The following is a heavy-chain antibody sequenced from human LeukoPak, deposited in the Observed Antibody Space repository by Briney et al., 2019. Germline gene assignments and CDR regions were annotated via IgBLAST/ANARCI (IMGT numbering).Heavy chain of an antibody. J-gene: IGHJ4*02. V-gene: IGHV4-61*01. D-gene: IGHD3-22*01. CDR3: ARGVVLSGYYYGPLFDY. Sequence: SETLSLTCTVSGGSVSSGSYYWSWIRQPPGKGLEWIGYIYYSGSTNYNPSLKSRVTISVDTSKNQFSLKLSSVTAADTAVYYCARGVVLSGYYYGPLFDYWGQGTLVTVSS. CDR2: IYYSGST. CDR1: GGSVSSGSYY.